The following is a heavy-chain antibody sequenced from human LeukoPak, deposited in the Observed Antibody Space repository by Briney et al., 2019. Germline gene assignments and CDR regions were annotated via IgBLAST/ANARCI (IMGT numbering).Heavy chain of an antibody. Sequence: ASVKVSCKASGYTFTGYYMHWVRQAPGQGLRWMGWINPNGGDTNYAQKFQGRVTMTRDTSISTAYMEMSRLRSDDTALYYCARSPHILTGENFDYWGQGTLVTVSS. CDR1: GYTFTGYY. CDR2: INPNGGDT. CDR3: ARSPHILTGENFDY. J-gene: IGHJ4*02. V-gene: IGHV1-2*02. D-gene: IGHD3-9*01.